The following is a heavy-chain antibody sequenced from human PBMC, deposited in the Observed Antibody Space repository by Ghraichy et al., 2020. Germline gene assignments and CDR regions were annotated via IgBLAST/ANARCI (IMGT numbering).Heavy chain of an antibody. V-gene: IGHV3-48*02. CDR1: GFFFDSYS. CDR3: ARGAPRLDY. CDR2: INRDSGAV. J-gene: IGHJ4*02. Sequence: GESLNISCVASGFFFDSYSMNWVRQAPGKGLEWLAYINRDSGAVYYADSVKGRFTISRDNAKNSVSLQMNGLRDEDTGVYYCARGAPRLDYWGQGTLVTV.